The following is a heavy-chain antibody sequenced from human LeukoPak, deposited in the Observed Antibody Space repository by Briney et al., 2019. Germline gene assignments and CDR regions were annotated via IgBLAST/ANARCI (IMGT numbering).Heavy chain of an antibody. CDR2: ILSDGSNK. V-gene: IGHV3-30-3*01. D-gene: IGHD5-12*01. Sequence: GGSLRLSRAAAGFTFSTYTIHWVRQAPDKGLEWVALILSDGSNKYYAESVEGRFTISRDNSKNTVYLQMNSLRSDDTAMYYCARDGGYSFGHRIDYWGQGTLVTVSS. CDR1: GFTFSTYT. CDR3: ARDGGYSFGHRIDY. J-gene: IGHJ4*02.